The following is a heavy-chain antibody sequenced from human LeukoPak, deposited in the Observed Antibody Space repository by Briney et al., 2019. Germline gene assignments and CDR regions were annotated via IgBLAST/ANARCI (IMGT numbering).Heavy chain of an antibody. Sequence: ASVKVSCKASGYTFTSYDINWVRQGTGQGLEWMGWMNPNSGNTGYAQKFQGRVTITRNTSISTAYMELSSLRSEDTAVYYCARFSYYDILTGYYGFDYWGQGTLVTVSS. CDR1: GYTFTSYD. D-gene: IGHD3-9*01. CDR2: MNPNSGNT. V-gene: IGHV1-8*03. CDR3: ARFSYYDILTGYYGFDY. J-gene: IGHJ4*02.